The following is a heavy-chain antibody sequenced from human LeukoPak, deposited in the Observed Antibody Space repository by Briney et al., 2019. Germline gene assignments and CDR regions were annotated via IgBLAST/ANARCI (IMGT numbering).Heavy chain of an antibody. CDR1: GFTFSSYE. Sequence: GVSLRRSCAASGFTFSSYEMNWVRQAPGKGLEWVSYISSSGSTIYYADSVKGRFIISRDNAKNSLYLQMNSLRAEDTAVYYCAELGITMIGGVWGKGTTVTISS. D-gene: IGHD3-10*02. J-gene: IGHJ6*04. CDR2: ISSSGSTI. CDR3: AELGITMIGGV. V-gene: IGHV3-48*03.